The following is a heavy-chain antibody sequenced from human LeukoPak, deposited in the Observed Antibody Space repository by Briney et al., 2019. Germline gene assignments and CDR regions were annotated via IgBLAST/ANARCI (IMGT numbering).Heavy chain of an antibody. V-gene: IGHV4-59*08. CDR1: GGSISSYY. Sequence: PSETLSLTCTVSGGSISSYYWSWIRQPPGKGLKWIGYIYYSGSTNYNPSLKSRVTISVDTSKNQFSLKLSSVTAADTAVYYCARGGSVDDFWSGYYTSRYWFDPWGQGTLVTVSS. D-gene: IGHD3-3*01. J-gene: IGHJ5*02. CDR2: IYYSGST. CDR3: ARGGSVDDFWSGYYTSRYWFDP.